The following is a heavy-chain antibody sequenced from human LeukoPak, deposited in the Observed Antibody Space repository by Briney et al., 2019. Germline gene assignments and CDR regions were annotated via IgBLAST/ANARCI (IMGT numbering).Heavy chain of an antibody. CDR3: ARVDGIGYCSSTSCLLFDP. CDR1: GGSISSYY. D-gene: IGHD2-2*01. Sequence: SETLSPTCTVSGGSISSYYWSWIRQPPGKGLEWIGYIYYSGSTNYNPSLKSRVTISVDTSKNQFSLKLSSVTAADTAVYYCARVDGIGYCSSTSCLLFDPWGQGTLVTVSS. J-gene: IGHJ5*02. V-gene: IGHV4-59*08. CDR2: IYYSGST.